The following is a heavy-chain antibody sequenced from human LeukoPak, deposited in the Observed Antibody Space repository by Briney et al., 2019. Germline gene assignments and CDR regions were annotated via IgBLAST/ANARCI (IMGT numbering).Heavy chain of an antibody. CDR3: ATGGRWWLRGGVRCCGY. J-gene: IGHJ4*02. V-gene: IGHV1-24*01. CDR2: FDPEDGET. CDR1: GYTLTELS. D-gene: IGHD5-12*01. Sequence: ASVKVSCKVSGYTLTELSMHWVRQAPGKGLEWMGGFDPEDGETIYAQKFQGRVTMTEDTSTDTAYMELSSLRSEDTAVYYCATGGRWWLRGGVRCCGYWGQGTQVTVSS.